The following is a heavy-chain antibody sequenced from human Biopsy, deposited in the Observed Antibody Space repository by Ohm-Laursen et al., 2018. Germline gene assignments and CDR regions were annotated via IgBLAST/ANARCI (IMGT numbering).Heavy chain of an antibody. CDR2: IYYSGGT. CDR1: GGSMTGYE. J-gene: IGHJ3*02. V-gene: IGHV4-59*01. Sequence: SETLSLTCSVSGGSMTGYEWSWIRLAPGKGLEWIGYIYYSGGTKYNPSLASRVTFSVDMSKSQFSLKLYSVTAPDTAVYYCARVEAGTYDALDIWGQGTLVAVSA. D-gene: IGHD1-26*01. CDR3: ARVEAGTYDALDI.